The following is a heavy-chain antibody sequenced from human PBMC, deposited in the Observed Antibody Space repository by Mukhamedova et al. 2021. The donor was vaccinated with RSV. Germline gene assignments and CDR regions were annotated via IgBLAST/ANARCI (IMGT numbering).Heavy chain of an antibody. CDR2: LGNDGSND. J-gene: IGHJ4*02. CDR1: FTNHA. Sequence: FTNHALHWVRQAPGKGLTWVATLGNDGSNDYYADSVKGRFTISRDSSKSTLYLQLDSLRVEDTAFYHCARGAGRGMPDFWGRGTL. CDR3: ARGAGRGMPDF. V-gene: IGHV3-30*01. D-gene: IGHD2-2*01.